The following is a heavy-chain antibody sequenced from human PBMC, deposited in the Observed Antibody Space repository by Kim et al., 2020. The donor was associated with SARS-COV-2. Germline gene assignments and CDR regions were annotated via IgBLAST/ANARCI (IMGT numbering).Heavy chain of an antibody. J-gene: IGHJ4*02. CDR3: ARSVGHLGC. V-gene: IGHV3-48*02. D-gene: IGHD3-16*01. CDR2: SGPR. Sequence: SGPRSYSEAVEGRFNISRDDAKNSLFLQMNRRRDEDTAVYYCARSVGHLGCWGQGTLLTVSS.